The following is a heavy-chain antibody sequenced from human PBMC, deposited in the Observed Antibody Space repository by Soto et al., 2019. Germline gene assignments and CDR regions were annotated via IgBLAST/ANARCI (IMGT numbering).Heavy chain of an antibody. CDR2: ISAYNGNT. V-gene: IGHV1-18*04. CDR3: ATTVTANWFDP. D-gene: IGHD4-17*01. J-gene: IGHJ5*02. Sequence: ASVKVSCKTSGYTFTSYGISWVRQAPGQGLEWMGWISAYNGNTNYAQKLQGRVTMTTDTSTSTAYMELRSLRSDDTAVYYCATTVTANWFDPWGQGTLVTVSS. CDR1: GYTFTSYG.